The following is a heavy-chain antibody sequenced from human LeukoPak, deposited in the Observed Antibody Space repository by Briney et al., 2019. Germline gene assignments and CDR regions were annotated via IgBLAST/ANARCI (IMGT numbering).Heavy chain of an antibody. V-gene: IGHV4-34*01. J-gene: IGHJ4*02. Sequence: SETLSLTCAVYGGSLSGYYWSWIRQPPGKGLEWIGEINHSGSTNYNPSLKSRVTISVDTSKNQFSLKLSSVTAADTAVYYCARGARAKVDYWGQGTLVTVSS. CDR2: INHSGST. D-gene: IGHD1-26*01. CDR1: GGSLSGYY. CDR3: ARGARAKVDY.